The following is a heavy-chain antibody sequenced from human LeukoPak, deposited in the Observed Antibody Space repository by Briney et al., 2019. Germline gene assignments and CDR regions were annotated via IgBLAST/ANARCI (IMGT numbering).Heavy chain of an antibody. CDR1: GYSFTSYW. J-gene: IGHJ6*04. CDR3: AILVVPAAWTNYYYYYGMDV. CDR2: IDPSDSYT. D-gene: IGHD2-2*01. V-gene: IGHV5-10-1*01. Sequence: GESLRISCKGSGYSFTSYWISWVRQMPGKGLEWMGRIDPSDSYTNYSPSFQGHVTISADKSISTAYVQWSSLKASDTAMYYCAILVVPAAWTNYYYYYGMDVWGKGTTVTVSS.